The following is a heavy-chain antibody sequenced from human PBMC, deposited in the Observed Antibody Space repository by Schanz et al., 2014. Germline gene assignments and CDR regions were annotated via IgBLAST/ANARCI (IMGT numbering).Heavy chain of an antibody. V-gene: IGHV1-2*02. J-gene: IGHJ5*02. D-gene: IGHD1-7*01. Sequence: QVQLVQSGAEVKKPGSSVTVSCKASGDTLSSYGISWVRQTPGQGLEWMGCINPYSGATYYAQKFQGRVTLTSDASLTTVYMEVHSLTSDDTAVFFCARDQTGTTNWFDPWGQGTLVTVSS. CDR2: INPYSGAT. CDR1: GDTLSSYG. CDR3: ARDQTGTTNWFDP.